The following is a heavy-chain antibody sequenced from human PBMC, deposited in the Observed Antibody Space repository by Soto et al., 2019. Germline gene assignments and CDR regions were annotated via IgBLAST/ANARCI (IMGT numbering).Heavy chain of an antibody. CDR1: GGTFSSYA. V-gene: IGHV1-69*13. CDR3: ARVRSRLLLTTHLGWFGP. J-gene: IGHJ5*02. Sequence: SVKVSCKASGGTFSSYAISWVRQAPGQGLEWMGGIIPIFGTANYAQKFQGRVTITADESTSTAYMELSSLRSEDTAVYYCARVRSRLLLTTHLGWFGPWGQGTLVTVSS. CDR2: IIPIFGTA. D-gene: IGHD4-17*01.